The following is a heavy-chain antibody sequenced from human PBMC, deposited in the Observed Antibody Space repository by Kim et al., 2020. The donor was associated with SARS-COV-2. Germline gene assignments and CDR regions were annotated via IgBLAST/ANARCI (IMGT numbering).Heavy chain of an antibody. D-gene: IGHD2-15*01. CDR3: ARSTHLLSRPYYSYYMDF. CDR1: GFTFSSYD. V-gene: IGHV3-13*01. J-gene: IGHJ6*03. Sequence: GGSLRLSCAASGFTFSSYDMHWVRQAPGKGLEWVSAISTAGDTYYPGAVKGRFTISRENAKNSLYLQMNSLRAGDTAVYYCARSTHLLSRPYYSYYMDFWGRGTSVTAPS. CDR2: ISTAGDT.